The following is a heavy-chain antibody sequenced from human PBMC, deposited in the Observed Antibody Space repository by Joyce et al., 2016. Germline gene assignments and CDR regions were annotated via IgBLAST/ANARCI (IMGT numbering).Heavy chain of an antibody. Sequence: QVQLVQSGAEVKKHGSSVKVSCKASGGAFSGYTVSWIRQAPGQGLQWIGRIIPVLNKPGYAQKFQGRVTITLDKSTSTAYLEVRSLRSEDSALYYCARDWVVTPMARTFDLWGQGTMVTVST. CDR2: IIPVLNKP. V-gene: IGHV1-69*08. CDR1: GGAFSGYT. CDR3: ARDWVVTPMARTFDL. J-gene: IGHJ3*01. D-gene: IGHD2-21*02.